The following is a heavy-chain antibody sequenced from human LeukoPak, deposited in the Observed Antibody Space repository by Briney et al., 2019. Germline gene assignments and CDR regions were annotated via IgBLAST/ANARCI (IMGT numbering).Heavy chain of an antibody. CDR1: GGSISSYY. CDR2: IYYSGST. CDR3: ARDVRTTVVTPGYFDY. J-gene: IGHJ4*02. D-gene: IGHD4-23*01. V-gene: IGHV4-59*01. Sequence: PSETLSLTCTVSGGSISSYYWSWIRQPPGKGLEWIGYIYYSGSTNYNPSLKSRVTISVDTSKNQFSLKLSSVTAADTAVYYCARDVRTTVVTPGYFDYWGQGTLVTVSS.